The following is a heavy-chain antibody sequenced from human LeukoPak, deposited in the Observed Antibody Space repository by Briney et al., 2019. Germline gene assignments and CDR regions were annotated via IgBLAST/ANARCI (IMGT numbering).Heavy chain of an antibody. V-gene: IGHV3-48*04. D-gene: IGHD3-16*01. CDR1: GFTFSSYS. Sequence: GGSLRLSCAVSGFTFSSYSMNWVRQAPGKGLEWVSWITGSGGAVKYTDSVKGRFTISRDNAKKSVYLQMNSLRVEDTAVYYCARNGGGLDYWGQGTLVTVSS. J-gene: IGHJ4*02. CDR3: ARNGGGLDY. CDR2: ITGSGGAV.